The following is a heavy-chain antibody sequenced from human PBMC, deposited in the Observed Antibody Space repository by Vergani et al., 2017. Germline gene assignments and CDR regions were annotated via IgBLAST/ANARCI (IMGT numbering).Heavy chain of an antibody. CDR2: IYYSGST. CDR3: ARGVYYGSGSYYPPYYYYGMDV. J-gene: IGHJ6*02. D-gene: IGHD3-10*01. V-gene: IGHV4-59*01. CDR1: GGSISSYY. Sequence: QVQLQESGPGLVKPSETLSLTCTVSGGSISSYYWSWIRQPPGKGLEWIGYIYYSGSTNYNPSLKSRVTISVDTSKNQFSLKLSSVTAADTAVYYCARGVYYGSGSYYPPYYYYGMDVWGQGTTVTVSS.